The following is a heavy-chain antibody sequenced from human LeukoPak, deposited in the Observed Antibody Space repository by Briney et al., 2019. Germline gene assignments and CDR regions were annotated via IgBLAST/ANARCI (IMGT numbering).Heavy chain of an antibody. J-gene: IGHJ4*02. CDR3: ARVGSSSGY. CDR1: GFTFRTYW. V-gene: IGHV3-74*01. CDR2: INTDGRTT. D-gene: IGHD6-6*01. Sequence: GGSLRLSCAASGFTFRTYWMHWVRQAPGKGLVWVSRINTDGRTTNYADSVKGRFSISRDNSKDTLYLQMNSLRAEDTAVYYCARVGSSSGYWGQGTLVTVSS.